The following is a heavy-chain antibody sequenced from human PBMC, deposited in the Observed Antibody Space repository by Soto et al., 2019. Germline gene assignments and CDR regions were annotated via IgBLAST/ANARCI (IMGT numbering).Heavy chain of an antibody. J-gene: IGHJ4*02. Sequence: EVQLLESGGGLVQPGGSLRVSCGASGFTFNNYAMSWVRQAPGKGLEWVSAISGSGNKTFYADSVKGRFTISRDNSKNMLYLHMNSLRVDDTAVYYCVRGVRLHFDYWGQGTLVAVSS. V-gene: IGHV3-23*01. D-gene: IGHD4-17*01. CDR2: ISGSGNKT. CDR3: VRGVRLHFDY. CDR1: GFTFNNYA.